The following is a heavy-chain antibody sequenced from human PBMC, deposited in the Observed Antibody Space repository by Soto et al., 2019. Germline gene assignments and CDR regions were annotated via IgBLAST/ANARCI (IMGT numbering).Heavy chain of an antibody. CDR3: ARYQDYYGQDY. Sequence: EASVKVSCKASGYTFTGYYMHWVRQAPGQGLEWMGWINPNSGGTNYAQKFQGRVTMTRDTSISTACMELSRLRSYDTAVYYCARYQDYYGQDYWGQGTLVTVSS. CDR2: INPNSGGT. V-gene: IGHV1-2*02. D-gene: IGHD3-10*01. J-gene: IGHJ4*02. CDR1: GYTFTGYY.